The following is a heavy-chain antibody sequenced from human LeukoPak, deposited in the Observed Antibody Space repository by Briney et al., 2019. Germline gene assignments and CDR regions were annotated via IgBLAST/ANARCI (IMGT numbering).Heavy chain of an antibody. Sequence: GGSLRLSCSASGFTFSSYAMHWVRQAPGKGLEYVSAISSNGGSTYYADSVKGRFTVSRDNSKNTLYLQLSSLRADDTAVYYCVKEGSGYTYHWGRGPVVIVSS. CDR2: ISSNGGST. CDR3: VKEGSGYTYH. J-gene: IGHJ4*02. CDR1: GFTFSSYA. V-gene: IGHV3-64D*06. D-gene: IGHD5-18*01.